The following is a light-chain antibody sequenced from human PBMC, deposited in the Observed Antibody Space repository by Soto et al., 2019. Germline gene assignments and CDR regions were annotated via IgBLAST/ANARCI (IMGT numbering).Light chain of an antibody. CDR3: QQYNSVSLLT. V-gene: IGKV1-5*03. CDR2: KAS. Sequence: DIQMTQSPSTLSASVGDRVTITCRARQSISSWLAWYQQKPGKAPKLLIYKASSLESGVPSRFSGSGSGTEFTLTISSLQPDDFATYYCQQYNSVSLLTFGGGTKVEI. CDR1: QSISSW. J-gene: IGKJ4*01.